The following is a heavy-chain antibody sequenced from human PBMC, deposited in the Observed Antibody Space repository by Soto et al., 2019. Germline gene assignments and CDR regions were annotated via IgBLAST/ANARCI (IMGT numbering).Heavy chain of an antibody. D-gene: IGHD2-2*01. V-gene: IGHV1-69*08. CDR2: IIPIFCIP. CDR1: GGTFSRYS. Sequence: QVQLVQSAAEVKKPGSSVKVSCKASGGTFSRYSITWVRQAPGHGLEWIGRIIPIFCIPTCAQKFQGRVTFTADESTSTAYMELSSLRSDDTAVYYCAREDRDRETGLVPAAIDGMDVWDQGTTVTVSS. J-gene: IGHJ6*02. CDR3: AREDRDRETGLVPAAIDGMDV.